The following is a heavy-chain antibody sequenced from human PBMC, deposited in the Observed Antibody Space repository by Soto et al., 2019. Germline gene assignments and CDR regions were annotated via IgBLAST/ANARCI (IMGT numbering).Heavy chain of an antibody. J-gene: IGHJ4*02. CDR1: GFTFSDYS. CDR3: ARKGASGWEPYYFDY. Sequence: GGSLRLSCTASGFTFSDYSMNWVRHAPGKGLEWVSSISGSSSYIYYADSVKGRFTISRDNAKNPVYLQMSSLSADDTAVYYCARKGASGWEPYYFDYWGQGTLVTVSS. D-gene: IGHD6-19*01. CDR2: ISGSSSYI. V-gene: IGHV3-21*01.